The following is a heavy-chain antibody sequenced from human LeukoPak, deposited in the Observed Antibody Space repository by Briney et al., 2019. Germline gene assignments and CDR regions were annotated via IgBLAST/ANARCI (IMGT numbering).Heavy chain of an antibody. V-gene: IGHV3-15*01. CDR2: IKSKTDGGTT. Sequence: GGSLRLSCAASGFTFSNAWMSWVRQAPGKGLEWVGRIKSKTDGGTTDYAAPVKGRFTISRDDSKNTLYLQMNSLKTEDTAVYYCTSKPMGYYGSGSLDYWGQGTLVTVSS. CDR1: GFTFSNAW. D-gene: IGHD3-10*01. CDR3: TSKPMGYYGSGSLDY. J-gene: IGHJ4*02.